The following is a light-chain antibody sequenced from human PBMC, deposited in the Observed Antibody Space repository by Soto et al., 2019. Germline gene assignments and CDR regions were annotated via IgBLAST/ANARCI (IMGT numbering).Light chain of an antibody. CDR3: QQFGGSPPFT. CDR2: GAS. CDR1: QSVTSRS. Sequence: EIVLTQSPGTLSLSPGERATLSCRASQSVTSRSLAWYQQKPGQAPRLLIYGASSRATGIPDRFSGSGSGTDFTLTISRLEPEDFAVYYCQQFGGSPPFTFGPGTKVDIK. J-gene: IGKJ3*01. V-gene: IGKV3-20*01.